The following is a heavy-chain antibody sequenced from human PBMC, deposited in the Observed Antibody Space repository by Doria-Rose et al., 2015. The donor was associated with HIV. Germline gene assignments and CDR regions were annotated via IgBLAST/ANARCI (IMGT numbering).Heavy chain of an antibody. CDR3: ASGSRTIDF. J-gene: IGHJ4*02. D-gene: IGHD2-2*01. Sequence: LTCTVSVGSISSHYWSWIRQPPGKGLEWIAYIYYSGSTNYNPSLKSRVTISVDTSKNRFSLRLSSVTAADTAVYYCASGSRTIDFWGQGTLVTVSS. V-gene: IGHV4-59*11. CDR2: IYYSGST. CDR1: VGSISSHY.